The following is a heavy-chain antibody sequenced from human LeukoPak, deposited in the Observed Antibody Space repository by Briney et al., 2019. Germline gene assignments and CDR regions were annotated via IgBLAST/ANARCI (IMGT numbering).Heavy chain of an antibody. V-gene: IGHV1-46*01. CDR2: INPSGGST. Sequence: ASVKVSCKASGYTFTSYYMHWVRQAPGQGLEWMGIINPSGGSTSYTQKFQGRVTMTRDTSTSTVYMELSSLRSEDTAVYYCAREGFPPKISDFWSGLGPYYYYGMDVWGQGTTVAVSS. D-gene: IGHD3-3*01. CDR1: GYTFTSYY. CDR3: AREGFPPKISDFWSGLGPYYYYGMDV. J-gene: IGHJ6*02.